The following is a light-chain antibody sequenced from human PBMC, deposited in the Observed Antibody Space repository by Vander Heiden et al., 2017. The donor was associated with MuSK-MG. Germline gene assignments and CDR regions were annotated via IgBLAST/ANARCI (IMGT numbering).Light chain of an antibody. Sequence: SSELTQPPSVSVSPGQTATITCSGDKVGDKYACWYQQKPGQYPVLGIYQDSKRPSGSPERFSGSKSGNTATLTISGTQAMDEADYYWQAWDSSTVVFGGGTKLTVL. J-gene: IGLJ2*01. CDR3: QAWDSSTVV. CDR1: KVGDKY. V-gene: IGLV3-1*01. CDR2: QDS.